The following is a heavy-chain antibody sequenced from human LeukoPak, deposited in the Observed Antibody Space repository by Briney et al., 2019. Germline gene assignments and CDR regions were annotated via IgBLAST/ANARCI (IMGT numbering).Heavy chain of an antibody. Sequence: GGSLRLSCAASGFNVNSNYMNWVRQAPGKGLEWVSVLYSDDTTYYADSVKGRLTISRDNSKNTLYLQMNNLRAEDTAVYYCARGGGYYAIDYWGQGTLVTVSS. V-gene: IGHV3-53*01. D-gene: IGHD1-26*01. J-gene: IGHJ4*02. CDR1: GFNVNSNY. CDR2: LYSDDTT. CDR3: ARGGGYYAIDY.